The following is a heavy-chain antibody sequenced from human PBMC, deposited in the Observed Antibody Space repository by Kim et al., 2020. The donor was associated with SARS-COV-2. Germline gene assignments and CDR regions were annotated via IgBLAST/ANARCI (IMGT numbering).Heavy chain of an antibody. CDR3: ASGTTGYPYYFDY. CDR2: IYYSGST. CDR1: DDSISSGAYY. V-gene: IGHV4-31*03. J-gene: IGHJ4*02. D-gene: IGHD1-1*01. Sequence: SETLSLTCTVSDDSISSGAYYWSWIRQYPGKGLECIGYIYYSGSTYYNPSLKSRVTISVDTSKNQFSLKLTSVTAADTAVYYCASGTTGYPYYFDYWGQGTLVTVSS.